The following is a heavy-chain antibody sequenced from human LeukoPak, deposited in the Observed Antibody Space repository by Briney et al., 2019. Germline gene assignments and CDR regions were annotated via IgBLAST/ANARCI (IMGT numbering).Heavy chain of an antibody. Sequence: ASVKVSCKASGYTFTSYGISWVRQAPGQGLEWMGWISAYNGNTNYAQKLQGRVTMTTDTSTSTAYMELRSLRSDDTAVYYCARGLIMITFGGVIVSPNDYWGQGTLVTVSS. CDR3: ARGLIMITFGGVIVSPNDY. J-gene: IGHJ4*02. D-gene: IGHD3-16*02. CDR1: GYTFTSYG. CDR2: ISAYNGNT. V-gene: IGHV1-18*01.